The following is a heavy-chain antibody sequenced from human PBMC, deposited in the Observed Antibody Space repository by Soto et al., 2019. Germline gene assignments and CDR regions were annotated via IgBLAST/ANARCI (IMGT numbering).Heavy chain of an antibody. J-gene: IGHJ4*02. Sequence: GGSLRLSCVASGFTFDDYTMHWVRQAPGKGLEWVSLISWDGGSTYYADSVKGRFTISRDNSKNSLYLQMNSLRTEDTALYYCAKDNGDLAYGDYFDYWGQGTLVTVSS. V-gene: IGHV3-43*01. D-gene: IGHD4-17*01. CDR2: ISWDGGST. CDR3: AKDNGDLAYGDYFDY. CDR1: GFTFDDYT.